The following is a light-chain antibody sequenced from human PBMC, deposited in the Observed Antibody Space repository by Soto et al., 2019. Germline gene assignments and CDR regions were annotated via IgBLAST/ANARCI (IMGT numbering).Light chain of an antibody. Sequence: DIQMTQSPSSLSASVGDRVTITCQASQDISNYLNWYQQKPGKAPKLLIYDASNLETGVPSRFNGGGSGTDFTFTISSLQPEDIATYYCQQYDNLPPFTFGPGTKVDIK. CDR1: QDISNY. CDR3: QQYDNLPPFT. CDR2: DAS. V-gene: IGKV1-33*01. J-gene: IGKJ3*01.